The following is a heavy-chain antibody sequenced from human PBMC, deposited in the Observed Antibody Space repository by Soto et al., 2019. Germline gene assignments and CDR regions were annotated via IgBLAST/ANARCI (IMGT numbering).Heavy chain of an antibody. CDR1: VYPFTSYG. J-gene: IGHJ4*02. CDR3: ARDLGQQLFDY. D-gene: IGHD6-13*01. Sequence: ASVKVSCKGSVYPFTSYGISGVGQAPGQGLEWMGWISAYNGNTKYAQKLQGRVTMTTDTSTSTAYMELRSLRSDDTAVYYCARDLGQQLFDYWGQGTLVTVSS. CDR2: ISAYNGNT. V-gene: IGHV1-18*01.